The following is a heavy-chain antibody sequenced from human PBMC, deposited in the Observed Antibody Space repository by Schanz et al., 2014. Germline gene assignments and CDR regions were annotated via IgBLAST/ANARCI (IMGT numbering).Heavy chain of an antibody. D-gene: IGHD3-3*01. CDR2: IFHTGST. V-gene: IGHV4-4*02. J-gene: IGHJ6*03. CDR1: GYAFTTYG. CDR3: ATVSYDFWSGKDYYSFHMDV. Sequence: QVQLVQSGAEVKKPGASVRVSCKVSGYAFTTYGISWVRQSPGKGLDWIGEIFHTGSTKYNPSLKSRVTVSVDKPKNQFTLKLNSVTAADTAVYYCATVSYDFWSGKDYYSFHMDVWGKGTTVTVSS.